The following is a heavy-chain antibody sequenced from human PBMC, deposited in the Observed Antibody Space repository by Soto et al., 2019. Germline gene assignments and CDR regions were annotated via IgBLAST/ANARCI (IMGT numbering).Heavy chain of an antibody. Sequence: PSETLSLTCAVSGGSISSGGYSWSWIRQPPGKGLEWIGYIYHSGSTNYNPSLKSRVTMSVDTSKNQFSLKLSSVTAADTAVYYCARDSRLGFPDYWGQGTLVTVSS. CDR2: IYHSGST. CDR1: GGSISSGGYS. CDR3: ARDSRLGFPDY. V-gene: IGHV4-30-2*01. D-gene: IGHD3-16*01. J-gene: IGHJ4*02.